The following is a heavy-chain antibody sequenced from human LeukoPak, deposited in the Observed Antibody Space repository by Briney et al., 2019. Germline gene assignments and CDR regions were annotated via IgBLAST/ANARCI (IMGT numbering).Heavy chain of an antibody. J-gene: IGHJ5*02. Sequence: GSLRLSCAASGITFSSYAMSWVRQAPGKGLEWVSAISGSGGSTYYADSVKGRFTISRDNSKNTLYLQMYSLRAEDTAVYYCAKGLGPAAIGWFDPWGQGTLVTVSS. CDR1: GITFSSYA. D-gene: IGHD2-2*01. CDR3: AKGLGPAAIGWFDP. V-gene: IGHV3-23*01. CDR2: ISGSGGST.